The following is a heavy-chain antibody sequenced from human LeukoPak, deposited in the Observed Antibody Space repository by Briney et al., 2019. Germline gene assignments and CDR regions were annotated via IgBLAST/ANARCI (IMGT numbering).Heavy chain of an antibody. D-gene: IGHD1-26*01. Sequence: SETLSLTCTVSGGSLSSYYWSWIRQPPGKGLEWIGYIYTSGSANYNPSLKSRVTISVDTSKNQFSLKLSSVTAADTAVYYCARSSRGYSARGYYYYYMDVWGKGTTVTVSS. CDR2: IYTSGSA. V-gene: IGHV4-4*09. CDR3: ARSSRGYSARGYYYYYMDV. J-gene: IGHJ6*03. CDR1: GGSLSSYY.